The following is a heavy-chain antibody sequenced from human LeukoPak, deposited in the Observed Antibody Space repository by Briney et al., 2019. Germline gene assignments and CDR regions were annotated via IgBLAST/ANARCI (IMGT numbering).Heavy chain of an antibody. CDR1: GFTFSSYA. CDR3: AKGFGSGRFPFDAFDI. J-gene: IGHJ3*02. Sequence: GGSLRLSCAASGFTFSSYAMSWVRQAPGKGLERVSAISGSGGSTYYADSVKGRFTISRDNSKNTLYLQMNSLRAEDTAVYYCAKGFGSGRFPFDAFDIWGQGTMVTASS. D-gene: IGHD3-10*01. CDR2: ISGSGGST. V-gene: IGHV3-23*01.